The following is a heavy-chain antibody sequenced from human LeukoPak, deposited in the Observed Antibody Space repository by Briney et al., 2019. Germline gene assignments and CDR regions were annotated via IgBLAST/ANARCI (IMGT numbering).Heavy chain of an antibody. CDR1: GFNFNTYT. CDR3: ARAGRNWELDY. J-gene: IGHJ4*02. V-gene: IGHV3-74*01. D-gene: IGHD1-1*01. CDR2: IDNDGYDI. Sequence: GGSLRLSCAASGFNFNTYTMNWVRQAPGKGLVWVSRIDNDGYDITYADSVKGRFTISRDNAKNTLYLQMNSLRADDTGVYFCARAGRNWELDYWGQGTLVTVSS.